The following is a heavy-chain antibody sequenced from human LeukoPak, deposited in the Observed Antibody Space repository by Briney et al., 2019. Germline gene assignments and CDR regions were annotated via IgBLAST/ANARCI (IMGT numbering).Heavy chain of an antibody. Sequence: GGSLRLSCAASGFTFSTYAMHWVRQAPGKGLEFVSGISSNGGSTYYANSVKGRFTISRDNSKNTLYLQMGSLRAEDMAVYYCARDPGVRWLVGFDYWGQGTLVTVSS. CDR3: ARDPGVRWLVGFDY. D-gene: IGHD6-19*01. J-gene: IGHJ4*02. CDR2: ISSNGGST. CDR1: GFTFSTYA. V-gene: IGHV3-64*01.